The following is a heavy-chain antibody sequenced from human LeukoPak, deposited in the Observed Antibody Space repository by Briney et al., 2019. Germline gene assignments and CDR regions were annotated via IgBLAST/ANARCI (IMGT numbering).Heavy chain of an antibody. CDR1: GGTFSSYA. D-gene: IGHD1-1*01. Sequence: SVKVSCKASGGTFSSYAISWVRQAPGQGLEWMGGIIPTFGTANYAQKFQGRVTITTDESTSTAYMELSSLRSEDTAAYFCAGRPLQDNWSDGDSYCFDYWGQGTLVTLSS. J-gene: IGHJ4*02. V-gene: IGHV1-69*05. CDR3: AGRPLQDNWSDGDSYCFDY. CDR2: IIPTFGTA.